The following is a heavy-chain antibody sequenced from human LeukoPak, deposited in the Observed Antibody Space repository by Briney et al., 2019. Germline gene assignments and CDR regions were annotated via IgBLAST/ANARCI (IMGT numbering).Heavy chain of an antibody. CDR3: GRHLRVGATQSNFDY. J-gene: IGHJ4*02. CDR1: GYSFSTYW. V-gene: IGHV5-51*01. CDR2: IYPGDSDT. D-gene: IGHD1-26*01. Sequence: GESLKISCKGSGYSFSTYWIGWVRQMPGKGLEWMGIIYPGDSDTRYNPSFQGQVTISADKSISTAYLQWSSLKASDTAIYYYGRHLRVGATQSNFDYWGQGTLVTVSS.